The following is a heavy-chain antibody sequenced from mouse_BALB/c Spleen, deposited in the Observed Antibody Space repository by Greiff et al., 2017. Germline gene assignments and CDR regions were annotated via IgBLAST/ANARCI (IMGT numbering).Heavy chain of an antibody. CDR2: INPGSGGT. D-gene: IGHD2-1*01. J-gene: IGHJ3*01. CDR1: GYAFTNYL. CDR3: ARRNGNPFAY. Sequence: LVESGAELVRPGTSVKVSCKASGYAFTNYLIEWVKQRPGQGLEWIGVINPGSGGTNYNEKFKGKATLTADKSSSTAYMQLSSLTSDDSAVYFCARRNGNPFAYWGQGTLVTVSA. V-gene: IGHV1-54*01.